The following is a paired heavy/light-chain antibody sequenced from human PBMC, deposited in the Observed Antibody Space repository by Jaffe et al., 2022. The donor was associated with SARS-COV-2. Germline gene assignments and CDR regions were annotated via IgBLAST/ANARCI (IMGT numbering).Heavy chain of an antibody. V-gene: IGHV4-59*02. J-gene: IGHJ6*02. CDR1: GVAVDGYF. D-gene: IGHD5-18*01. Sequence: QVQLHESGPGLVKPSETLSLTCTVSGVAVDGYFWSWIRQPPGKGLEWIGYIYSTGMTRYNSSLRSRVTISLDTPKNQFSLRLSSVTAADSAVYFCARGSRYSYGDYYYGMDVWGQGTTVTVSS. CDR2: IYSTGMT. CDR3: ARGSRYSYGDYYYGMDV.
Light chain of an antibody. CDR2: KAS. Sequence: DIQLTQSPSTLSASVGDRVTITCRASQSIDKWLVWYQQRPGKAPKVLIYKASTLESGVPSRFSGSGSGTEFTLSISSLQPDDFATYYCQHYNPYSWTFGQGTKVEVK. V-gene: IGKV1-5*03. CDR1: QSIDKW. J-gene: IGKJ1*01. CDR3: QHYNPYSWT.